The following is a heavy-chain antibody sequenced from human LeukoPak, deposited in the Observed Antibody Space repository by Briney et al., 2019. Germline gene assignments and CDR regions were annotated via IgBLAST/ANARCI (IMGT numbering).Heavy chain of an antibody. CDR1: GGTFSSYA. V-gene: IGHV1-69*13. J-gene: IGHJ5*02. CDR3: ARDLIAVAGTDWFDP. CDR2: IIPIFGTA. D-gene: IGHD6-19*01. Sequence: SVKVSCKASGGTFSSYAISWVRQAPGQGLEWMGGIIPIFGTANYAQKFQGRVTITADESTSTAYMELSSLRSEDTTVYYCARDLIAVAGTDWFDPWGQGTLVTVSS.